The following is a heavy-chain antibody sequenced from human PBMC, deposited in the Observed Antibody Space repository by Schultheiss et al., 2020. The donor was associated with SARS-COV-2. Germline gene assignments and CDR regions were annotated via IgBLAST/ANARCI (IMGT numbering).Heavy chain of an antibody. Sequence: SETLSLTCTVSGGSISSGGYYWSWIRQHPGKGLEWIGYIYYSGSTYYNPSLKSRVTISADTSKNQFSLNLRSVTATDTAIYYCASTSDIVVAVASTWGLGTLVTVSS. J-gene: IGHJ1*01. V-gene: IGHV4-31*03. D-gene: IGHD2-15*01. CDR3: ASTSDIVVAVAST. CDR1: GGSISSGGYY. CDR2: IYYSGST.